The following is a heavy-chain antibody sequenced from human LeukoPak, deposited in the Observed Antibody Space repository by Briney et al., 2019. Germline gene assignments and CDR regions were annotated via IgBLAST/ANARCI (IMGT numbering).Heavy chain of an antibody. J-gene: IGHJ4*02. CDR1: GYSISSGYY. CDR2: IYSTGST. Sequence: SETLSLTCTVSGYSISSGYYWGWIRQPPGKGLEWIGRIYSTGSTNYNPSLKSRVPMSVDTSKNQFSLRLRSVTAADTAVYYCARQIASAGTAGFDFWGQGALVTVSS. D-gene: IGHD6-13*01. V-gene: IGHV4-38-2*02. CDR3: ARQIASAGTAGFDF.